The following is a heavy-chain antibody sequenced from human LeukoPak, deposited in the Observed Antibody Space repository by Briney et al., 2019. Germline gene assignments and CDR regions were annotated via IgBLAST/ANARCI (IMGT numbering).Heavy chain of an antibody. CDR2: IPYDGSNK. Sequence: GGSLRLSCAASGFSFRDYGMHWVRQAPGKGLEWVAVIPYDGSNKYYADSVKGRFTISKDNSKNTVYLQMSSLRVDDTAVYYCAKAASSSWPSYYYGMDVWGQGTTVTVSS. D-gene: IGHD6-13*01. V-gene: IGHV3-30*18. CDR3: AKAASSSWPSYYYGMDV. CDR1: GFSFRDYG. J-gene: IGHJ6*02.